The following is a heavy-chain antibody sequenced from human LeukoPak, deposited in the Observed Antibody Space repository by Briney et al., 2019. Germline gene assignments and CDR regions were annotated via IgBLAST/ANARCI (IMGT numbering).Heavy chain of an antibody. CDR3: ARDLPISDSSGYYLDY. J-gene: IGHJ4*02. V-gene: IGHV3-74*01. D-gene: IGHD3-22*01. CDR1: GFIFSSKW. Sequence: GGSLRLSCAASGFIFSSKWIHWVRQAPGKGLEWVSRIDNGGSYSSYADSVKGRFTISRDNAKNTLYLQMNSLRAEDTAVYYCARDLPISDSSGYYLDYWGQGTVVTVSS. CDR2: IDNGGSYS.